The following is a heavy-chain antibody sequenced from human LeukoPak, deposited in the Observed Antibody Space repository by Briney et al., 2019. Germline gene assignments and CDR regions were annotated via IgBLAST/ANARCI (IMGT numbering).Heavy chain of an antibody. CDR1: GYTFITYA. D-gene: IGHD3-10*01. J-gene: IGHJ4*02. V-gene: IGHV1-3*01. Sequence: RASVKVSCKASGYTFITYAMHWVRQAPGQRLEWVGWINAGNGNTKYSQKFQGRVTITRDTSASTAYMELSSLRSEDTAVYYCARAGKDYGSGSLLYYFDYWGQGTLVTVSS. CDR2: INAGNGNT. CDR3: ARAGKDYGSGSLLYYFDY.